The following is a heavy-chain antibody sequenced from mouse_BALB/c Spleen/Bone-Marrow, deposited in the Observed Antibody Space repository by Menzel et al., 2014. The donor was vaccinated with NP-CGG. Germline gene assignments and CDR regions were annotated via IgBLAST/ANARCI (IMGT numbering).Heavy chain of an antibody. D-gene: IGHD2-13*01. CDR2: IYPGNVNS. CDR3: AREADWNFDH. CDR1: GYTFTNYY. Sequence: VKVVESGPELVKPGASVRISCKASGYTFTNYYIHWVKQMPGQGLEWIGWIYPGNVNSKYNEKFKGKATLTADKSSSAAYMQLSSLTSEDSAVYFCAREADWNFDHWGQGTPLTVSS. J-gene: IGHJ2*01. V-gene: IGHV1S56*01.